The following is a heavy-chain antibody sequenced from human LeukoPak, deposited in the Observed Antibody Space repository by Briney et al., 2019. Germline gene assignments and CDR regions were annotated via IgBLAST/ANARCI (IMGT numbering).Heavy chain of an antibody. CDR1: GFTFSTYG. J-gene: IGHJ4*02. V-gene: IGHV3-33*01. CDR2: IWYDGSNK. D-gene: IGHD1-26*01. Sequence: GGSLRLSCAASGFTFSTYGMHWVRQAPGKGLEWVAIIWYDGSNKYYADSVKGRFTISRDISKNTLHLQMNSLRADDTAVYYCAREESGSLDFRGQGTLVTVSS. CDR3: AREESGSLDF.